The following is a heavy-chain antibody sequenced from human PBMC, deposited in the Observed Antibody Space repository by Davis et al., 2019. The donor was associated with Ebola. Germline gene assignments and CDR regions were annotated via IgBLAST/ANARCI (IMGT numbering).Heavy chain of an antibody. D-gene: IGHD2-21*02. Sequence: GSLRLSCAASGFVFRNYVMSWVRQAPGKGLEWVSTFGTSGDTYYADSVKGRFTISRDNSRNTLYLQMNGLRVEDTAMYYCAKDTANIWFDVWGQGTMVTVSS. V-gene: IGHV3-23*01. CDR2: FGTSGDT. CDR3: AKDTANIWFDV. J-gene: IGHJ3*01. CDR1: GFVFRNYV.